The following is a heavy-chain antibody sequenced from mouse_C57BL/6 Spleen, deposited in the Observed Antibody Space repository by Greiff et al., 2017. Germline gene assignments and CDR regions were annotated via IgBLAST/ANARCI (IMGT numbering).Heavy chain of an antibody. J-gene: IGHJ3*01. Sequence: VQLQQSGAELVKPGASVKLSCTASGFNIKDYYMHWVKQRTEQGLEWIGRIDPEDGETKYAPKFQGKATITADTSSNTAYLQLSSLTSEDTAVYYCARSGYDYDESLAYWGQGTLVTVSA. CDR1: GFNIKDYY. D-gene: IGHD2-4*01. CDR3: ARSGYDYDESLAY. CDR2: IDPEDGET. V-gene: IGHV14-2*01.